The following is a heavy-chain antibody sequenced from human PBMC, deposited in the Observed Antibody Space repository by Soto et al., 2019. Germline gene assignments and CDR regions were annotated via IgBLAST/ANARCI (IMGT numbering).Heavy chain of an antibody. CDR1: GFSLGSSGTS. CDR2: IDWDDDK. CDR3: ARIRGGSPHFDT. Sequence: SGPTLVNPTQTLTLTCTFSGFSLGSSGTSVAWLRQPPGKALEWLASIDWDDDKYYGTSLKTRLAISKDTSKDQMFLTLTNMDPADTATYFCARIRGGSPHFDTWGQGTLVTVSS. J-gene: IGHJ4*02. D-gene: IGHD1-26*01. V-gene: IGHV2-70*01.